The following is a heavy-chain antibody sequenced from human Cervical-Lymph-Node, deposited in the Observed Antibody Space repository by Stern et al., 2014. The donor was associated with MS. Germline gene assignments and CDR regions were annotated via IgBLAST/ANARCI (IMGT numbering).Heavy chain of an antibody. Sequence: VQLVESWGGVVQPGRSLRLSCEASGVTLTNYALHWVRQAPGKRLEWLAFVSYDGSNKYYADSAKGRFTISRDNSKNTVYLQMDSLRPEDTALYFCARAGTNGWYGSSYFDYWGQGTLVIVSS. J-gene: IGHJ4*02. CDR1: GVTLTNYA. D-gene: IGHD6-19*01. CDR3: ARAGTNGWYGSSYFDY. V-gene: IGHV3-30-3*01. CDR2: VSYDGSNK.